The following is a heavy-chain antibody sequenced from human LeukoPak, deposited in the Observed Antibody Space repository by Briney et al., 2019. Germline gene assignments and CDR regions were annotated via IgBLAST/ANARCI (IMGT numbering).Heavy chain of an antibody. J-gene: IGHJ4*02. D-gene: IGHD4-17*01. CDR2: IYYSGST. CDR3: ARTTVTTAFDY. Sequence: SETLSLTCTVSGGSISSYYWSWIRQPPGKGLEWIGSIYYSGSTNYIPSLKSRVTISVDTSKNQFSLKLSSVTAADTAVYYCARTTVTTAFDYWGQGTLVTVSS. CDR1: GGSISSYY. V-gene: IGHV4-59*12.